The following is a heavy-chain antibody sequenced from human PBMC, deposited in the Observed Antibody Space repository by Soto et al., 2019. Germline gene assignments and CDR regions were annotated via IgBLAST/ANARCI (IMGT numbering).Heavy chain of an antibody. J-gene: IGHJ4*02. D-gene: IGHD2-8*02. V-gene: IGHV4-59*04. CDR2: IYYSGNT. CDR1: GIPITSYY. CDR3: ARRSRGGCCNY. Sequence: SETLALTCAVSGIPITSYYWTWVRQPPGKGLEWIGNIYYSGNTYYNPSLKSRVTISIDTSKNQFSLQLTSVTAADTAVYYCARRSRGGCCNYWGRGSLVTVSS.